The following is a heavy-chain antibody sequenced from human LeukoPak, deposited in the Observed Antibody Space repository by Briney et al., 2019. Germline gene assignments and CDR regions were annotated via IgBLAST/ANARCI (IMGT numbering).Heavy chain of an antibody. CDR3: ARGDYDYVWGSYRH. D-gene: IGHD3-16*02. Sequence: ASVKVSCKASGYTFTGYYMHWVRQAPGQGLEWMGWIIPIFGTANYAQKLQGRVTMTTDTSTSTAYMELRSLRSDDTAVYYCARGDYDYVWGSYRHWGQGTLVTVSS. CDR1: GYTFTGYY. J-gene: IGHJ4*02. V-gene: IGHV1-18*04. CDR2: IIPIFGTA.